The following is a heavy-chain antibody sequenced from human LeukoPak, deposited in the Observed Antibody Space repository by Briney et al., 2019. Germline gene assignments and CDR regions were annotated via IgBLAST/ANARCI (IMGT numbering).Heavy chain of an antibody. V-gene: IGHV3-23*01. J-gene: IGHJ4*02. CDR1: GFTFSSYA. D-gene: IGHD6-19*01. Sequence: PGGSLRLSCAASGFTFSSYAMSWVRQAPGKGLEWVSVISGSGGTTHYADSVKGRFTISRDNAKNTLYLQMNSLRAEDTAVYYCARARYPGIAVATIDYWGQGTLVTVSS. CDR3: ARARYPGIAVATIDY. CDR2: ISGSGGTT.